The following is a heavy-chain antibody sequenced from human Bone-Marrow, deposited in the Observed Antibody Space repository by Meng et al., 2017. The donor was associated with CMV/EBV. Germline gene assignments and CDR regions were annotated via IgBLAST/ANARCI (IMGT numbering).Heavy chain of an antibody. CDR2: TYYRSKWYN. Sequence: SETLSLTCAISGDSVSSNSAAWNWIRQSPSRGLEWLGRTYYRSKWYNDYAVSVKSRITINPDTSKNQFSLQLNSVTPEDTAVYYCATTLYSSSSIDYYYYGMDVWGQGPTVTVSS. CDR1: GDSVSSNSAA. D-gene: IGHD6-13*01. CDR3: ATTLYSSSSIDYYYYGMDV. J-gene: IGHJ6*02. V-gene: IGHV6-1*01.